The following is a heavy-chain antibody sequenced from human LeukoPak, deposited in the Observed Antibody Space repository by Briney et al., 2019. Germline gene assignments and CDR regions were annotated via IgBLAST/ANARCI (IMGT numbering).Heavy chain of an antibody. D-gene: IGHD1-26*01. CDR2: IKQDGSEK. Sequence: GGSLRLSCAASGFTFSSYWMSWVRQAPGKGLEWVANIKQDGSEKYYVDSVKGRFTISRDNAKNSLYLQMNSLRAEDTAVYYCAREYSGSYYNGMDVWGQGTTVTVSS. CDR3: AREYSGSYYNGMDV. CDR1: GFTFSSYW. J-gene: IGHJ6*02. V-gene: IGHV3-7*03.